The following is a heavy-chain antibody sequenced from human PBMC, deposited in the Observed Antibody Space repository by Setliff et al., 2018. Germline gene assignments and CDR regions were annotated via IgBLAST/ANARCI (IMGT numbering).Heavy chain of an antibody. V-gene: IGHV1-24*01. Sequence: ASVKVSCKVFGYTLGEVSMHWVRQAAGKGLEWLGGFDHEDGEPVYSQKFQGRVTVTEDSSTDTAYMEVSGLRSEDTAVYYCATIELGDFWSGIYLFDYWGQGTLVTVSS. CDR3: ATIELGDFWSGIYLFDY. J-gene: IGHJ4*02. D-gene: IGHD3-3*01. CDR2: FDHEDGEP. CDR1: GYTLGEVS.